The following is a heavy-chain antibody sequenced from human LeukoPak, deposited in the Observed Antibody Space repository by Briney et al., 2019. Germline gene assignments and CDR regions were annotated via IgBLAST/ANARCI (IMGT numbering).Heavy chain of an antibody. Sequence: GGSLRLSCTASGFTFSDYWMTWVRQAPGKGPEWVANIKQGGSQRYYVDSVRGRFTISRDNAKNSLFLQMNGLRAEDTAVYYCARRGGSSSRRSPIDYWGQGTLVTVSS. CDR1: GFTFSDYW. CDR3: ARRGGSSSRRSPIDY. D-gene: IGHD6-6*01. CDR2: IKQGGSQR. J-gene: IGHJ4*02. V-gene: IGHV3-7*01.